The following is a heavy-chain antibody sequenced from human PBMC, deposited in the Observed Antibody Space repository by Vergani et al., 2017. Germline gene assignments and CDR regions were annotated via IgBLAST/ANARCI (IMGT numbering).Heavy chain of an antibody. D-gene: IGHD6-6*01. CDR1: GFTFSSYA. J-gene: IGHJ6*03. V-gene: IGHV3-30*04. CDR3: ARDPSIAARRANYYYYYYMDV. Sequence: VQLVESGGGVVQPGRSLRLSCAASGFTFSSYAMHWVRQAPGKGLEWVAVISYDGSNKYYADSVKGRFTISRDNSKNTLYLQMNSLRAEDTAVYYCARDPSIAARRANYYYYYYMDVWGKGTTVTVSS. CDR2: ISYDGSNK.